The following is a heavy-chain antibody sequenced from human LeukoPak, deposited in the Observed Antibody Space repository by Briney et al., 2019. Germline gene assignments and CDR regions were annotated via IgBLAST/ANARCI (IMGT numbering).Heavy chain of an antibody. D-gene: IGHD3-22*01. CDR3: ARGSITMIVVVMDSAGG. Sequence: ASVKVSCKASGYTFTGYYMHWVRQAPGQGLEWMGWINPNSGGTNYAQKFQGRVTMTRDTSISTAYMELSRLRSDDTAVYYCARGSITMIVVVMDSAGGWGQGTLVTVSS. CDR1: GYTFTGYY. CDR2: INPNSGGT. V-gene: IGHV1-2*02. J-gene: IGHJ4*02.